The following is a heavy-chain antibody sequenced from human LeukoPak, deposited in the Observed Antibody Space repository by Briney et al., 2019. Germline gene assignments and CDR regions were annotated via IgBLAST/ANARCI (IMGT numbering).Heavy chain of an antibody. J-gene: IGHJ4*02. CDR3: ARVVRSTLDY. V-gene: IGHV3-21*01. D-gene: IGHD2-8*01. CDR2: ISSSSSYI. Sequence: GGSLRLSCAASGFTFSSYSMNWVRQAPGKGLEWVSSISSSSSYIYCADSVKGRFTISRDNAKNSLYLQMNSLRAEDTAVYYCARVVRSTLDYWGQGTLVTVSS. CDR1: GFTFSSYS.